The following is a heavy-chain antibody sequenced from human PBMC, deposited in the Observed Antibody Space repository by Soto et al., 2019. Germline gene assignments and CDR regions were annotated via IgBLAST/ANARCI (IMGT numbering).Heavy chain of an antibody. D-gene: IGHD6-13*01. V-gene: IGHV1-18*04. CDR2: ISAYNGNT. J-gene: IGHJ4*02. Sequence: GASVKVSCKASGYTFTSYYMHWVRQAPGQGLEWMGWISAYNGNTNYAQKLQGRVTMTTDTSTSTAYMELRSLRSDDTAVYYCARDIAAAGTRLDYWGQGTLVTVSS. CDR3: ARDIAAAGTRLDY. CDR1: GYTFTSYY.